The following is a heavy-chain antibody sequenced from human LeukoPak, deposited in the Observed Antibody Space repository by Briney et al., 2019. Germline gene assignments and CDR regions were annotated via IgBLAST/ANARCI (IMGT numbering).Heavy chain of an antibody. CDR3: ARGGRYCSSTSCYKAPRYFDY. CDR2: INHSGST. J-gene: IGHJ4*02. Sequence: PSETLSLTCAVYGGSFSGYYWSWIRQPPGKGLEWIGEINHSGSTNYNPSLKSRVTISVDTSKNQFSLKVSSVTAADTAVYYCARGGRYCSSTSCYKAPRYFDYWGQGTLVTVSS. V-gene: IGHV4-34*01. CDR1: GGSFSGYY. D-gene: IGHD2-2*02.